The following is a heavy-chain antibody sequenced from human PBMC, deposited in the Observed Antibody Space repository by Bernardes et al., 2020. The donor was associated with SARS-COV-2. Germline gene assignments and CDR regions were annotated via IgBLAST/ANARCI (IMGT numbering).Heavy chain of an antibody. CDR3: ARDLSHLVQRGVDL. D-gene: IGHD6-13*01. V-gene: IGHV4-59*01. CDR1: GGSIGSYY. CDR2: IHYSGST. Sequence: SETLSLTCTVSGGSIGSYYWAWIRQPPGKGLEWIGYIHYSGSTNYNPSLKSRVTISVDRSQNQFSLNLSSVTPADTAVYYCARDLSHLVQRGVDLWGRGTQVTVSS. J-gene: IGHJ2*01.